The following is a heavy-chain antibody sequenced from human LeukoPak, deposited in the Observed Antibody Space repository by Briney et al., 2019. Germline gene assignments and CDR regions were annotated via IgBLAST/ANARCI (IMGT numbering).Heavy chain of an antibody. D-gene: IGHD3-9*01. Sequence: SVKVSCKASGGTFIIYAISWVRQAPGQGREWMGGIIPIFGTANYTQKFQGRVTITADESTSTAYMELSSLRSEDTAVYYCARGDYDILRPFDYWGQGTLVTVSS. V-gene: IGHV1-69*01. J-gene: IGHJ4*02. CDR2: IIPIFGTA. CDR1: GGTFIIYA. CDR3: ARGDYDILRPFDY.